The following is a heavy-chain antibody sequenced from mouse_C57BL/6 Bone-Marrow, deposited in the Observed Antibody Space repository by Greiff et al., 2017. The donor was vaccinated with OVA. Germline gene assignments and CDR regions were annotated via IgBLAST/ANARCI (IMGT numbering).Heavy chain of an antibody. D-gene: IGHD2-4*01. J-gene: IGHJ4*01. Sequence: EVQRVESGGGLVKPGGSLKLSCAASGFTFSDYGMHWVRQAPEKGLEWVAYISSGSSTIYYADTVKGRFTISRDNAKNTLFLQMTSLRSEDTAMYYCAFYYDDDGNYYAMDYWGQGTSVTVSS. CDR2: ISSGSSTI. CDR3: AFYYDDDGNYYAMDY. V-gene: IGHV5-17*01. CDR1: GFTFSDYG.